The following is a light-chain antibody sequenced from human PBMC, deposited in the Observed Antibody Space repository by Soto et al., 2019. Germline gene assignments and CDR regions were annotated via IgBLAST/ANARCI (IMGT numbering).Light chain of an antibody. CDR2: GAS. CDR3: QQYGSSFSFT. CDR1: QSVSSSY. Sequence: EIVLTQSPGTLSLSPGERATLSCRASQSVSSSYLGWYQQEPGQAPRLLIYGASSRATGIPDRFSGSGSGTDFTLTISRLEPEDFAVYYCQQYGSSFSFTFGPGTKVDI. V-gene: IGKV3-20*01. J-gene: IGKJ3*01.